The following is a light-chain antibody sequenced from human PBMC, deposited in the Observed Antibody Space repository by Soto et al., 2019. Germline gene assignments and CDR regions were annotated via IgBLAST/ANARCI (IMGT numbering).Light chain of an antibody. CDR3: TSYTSSSAPVI. J-gene: IGLJ2*01. CDR1: SSDVGGYNY. CDR2: EVS. Sequence: QSALTQPASVSGSPGQSITITCTGTSSDVGGYNYVPWYQQHTGKAPKIMIYEVSNQPSGVSNRSPGSRSGNTASLSISGLQADDDANDYCTSYTSSSAPVIFGGGTKLTVL. V-gene: IGLV2-14*01.